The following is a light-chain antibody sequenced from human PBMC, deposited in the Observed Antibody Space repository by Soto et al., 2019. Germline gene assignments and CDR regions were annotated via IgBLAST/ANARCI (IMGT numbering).Light chain of an antibody. J-gene: IGKJ2*01. CDR3: QKYNSAPHT. Sequence: DIQMTQSPSSLSASVGDRVTITCRASQGISNYLAWYQQKPGKVPKLLIYAASTLQSGVPPRFSGSGSGTYFTLTISSLQPEDVATYYCQKYNSAPHTFGQGTKLQIK. CDR2: AAS. CDR1: QGISNY. V-gene: IGKV1-27*01.